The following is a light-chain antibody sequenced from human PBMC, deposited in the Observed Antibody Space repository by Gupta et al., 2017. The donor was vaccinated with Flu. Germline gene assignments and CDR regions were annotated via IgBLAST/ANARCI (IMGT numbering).Light chain of an antibody. CDR1: QGSITY. Sequence: GDTVTITGRASQGSITYLAWYQQKPGKDPKLLMYGASTWQAGVPSRFSGSGSGTDFTLTIDSLQPEDVSTYYCQQYSSALGTFGHGTKVEIK. J-gene: IGKJ3*01. CDR3: QQYSSALGT. CDR2: GAS. V-gene: IGKV1-27*01.